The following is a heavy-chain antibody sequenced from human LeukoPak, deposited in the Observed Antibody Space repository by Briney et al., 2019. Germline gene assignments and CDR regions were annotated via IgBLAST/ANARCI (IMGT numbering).Heavy chain of an antibody. CDR1: GFTFDDYA. CDR2: ISWNSGSI. J-gene: IGHJ4*02. V-gene: IGHV3-9*01. CDR3: AKARYSYGHDFDY. D-gene: IGHD5-18*01. Sequence: GRSQRLSCAASGFTFDDYAMHWVRQAPEKGVEWVSGISWNSGSIGYADSVKGRFTISRDNAKNSLYLQMNSLRAEDTALYYCAKARYSYGHDFDYWGQGTLVTVSS.